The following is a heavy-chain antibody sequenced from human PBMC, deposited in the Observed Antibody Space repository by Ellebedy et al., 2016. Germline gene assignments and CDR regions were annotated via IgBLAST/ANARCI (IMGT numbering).Heavy chain of an antibody. D-gene: IGHD3-16*02. V-gene: IGHV1-24*01. Sequence: ASVKVSCKVSGYTLTDLSMHWVRQAPGKGLEWMGFFDPEDGETIYAQKFQGRVTMTEDTSTDTAYMELRSLRSDDTAVYYCARDSRVTFGGLIVYFDFWGQGTLVTVSS. J-gene: IGHJ4*02. CDR1: GYTLTDLS. CDR2: FDPEDGET. CDR3: ARDSRVTFGGLIVYFDF.